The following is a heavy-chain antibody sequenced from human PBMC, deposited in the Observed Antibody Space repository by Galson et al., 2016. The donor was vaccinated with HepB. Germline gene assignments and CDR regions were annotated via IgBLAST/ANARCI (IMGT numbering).Heavy chain of an antibody. V-gene: IGHV4-39*01. Sequence: SETLSLTCSVSGGSINSRNHYWDWIRQPPGKGLEWIGSTYHSGSTYYNPSLKSRVTISVDPSKNQFSLKTHSVTTADTAVYFCARRSDLVVAFDIWGQGTM. D-gene: IGHD6-6*01. CDR1: GGSINSRNHY. J-gene: IGHJ3*02. CDR3: ARRSDLVVAFDI. CDR2: TYHSGST.